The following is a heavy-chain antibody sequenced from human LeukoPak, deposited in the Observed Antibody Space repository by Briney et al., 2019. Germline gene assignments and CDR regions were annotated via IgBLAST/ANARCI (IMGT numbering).Heavy chain of an antibody. J-gene: IGHJ5*02. CDR2: ISAYNGNT. Sequence: ASVKVSCKASGYTFTSYGISWVRQAPGQGLEWMGWISAYNGNTNYAQKLQGRVTMTTDTSTSTAYMELRSLRSDDTAVYYCARVLFVSGHCSSTSCYRSGNWFDPWGQGTLVTVSS. V-gene: IGHV1-18*01. CDR1: GYTFTSYG. CDR3: ARVLFVSGHCSSTSCYRSGNWFDP. D-gene: IGHD2-2*02.